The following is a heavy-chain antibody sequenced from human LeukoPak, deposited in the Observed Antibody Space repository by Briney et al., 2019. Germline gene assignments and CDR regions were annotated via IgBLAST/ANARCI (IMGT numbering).Heavy chain of an antibody. CDR2: ISGSGGTT. J-gene: IGHJ4*02. Sequence: PGGSLRLSCAASGFTFSRYAMSWVRQAPGKGLGWVSAISGSGGTTYYADSVKGRFTISRDYSENTLHLQMNSLRADDTAVYYCAKGPHHDPLHYFDYWGQGTLVTVSS. CDR1: GFTFSRYA. D-gene: IGHD5/OR15-5a*01. CDR3: AKGPHHDPLHYFDY. V-gene: IGHV3-23*01.